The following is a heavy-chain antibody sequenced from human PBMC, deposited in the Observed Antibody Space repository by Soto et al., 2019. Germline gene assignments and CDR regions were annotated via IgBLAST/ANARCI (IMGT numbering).Heavy chain of an antibody. Sequence: QVQLVQSGAEVKKPGSSVKVSCKASGGTFSSYAISWVRQAPGQGLEWMGGIIPIFGTANYAQKFQGRVTITADESTSTAYMELSSLRSEDTAVYYCARDCGSGCHYYDYGMDVWGQGTTVTVSS. V-gene: IGHV1-69*01. J-gene: IGHJ6*02. CDR1: GGTFSSYA. CDR3: ARDCGSGCHYYDYGMDV. CDR2: IIPIFGTA. D-gene: IGHD6-19*01.